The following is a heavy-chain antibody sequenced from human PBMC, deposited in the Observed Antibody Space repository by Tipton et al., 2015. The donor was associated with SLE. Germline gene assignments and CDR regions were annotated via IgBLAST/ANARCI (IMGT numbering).Heavy chain of an antibody. J-gene: IGHJ4*02. D-gene: IGHD3-10*01. CDR1: GFTFADYG. V-gene: IGHV3-20*04. Sequence: GSLRLSCAASGFTFADYGMSWVRQAPGKGLEWVSGINWNGASTGYADSVKGRFTISRDNAKNSLYLQMNSLRAEDTALYYCARELLWFTDLSSFDYWGQGTLVTVSS. CDR2: INWNGAST. CDR3: ARELLWFTDLSSFDY.